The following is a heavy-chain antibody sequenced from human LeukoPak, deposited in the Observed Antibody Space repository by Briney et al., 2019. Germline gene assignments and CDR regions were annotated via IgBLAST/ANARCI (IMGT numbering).Heavy chain of an antibody. CDR2: ISYDGSNK. V-gene: IGHV3-30*03. CDR1: GFTFSSYG. CDR3: AREPLHYYDSSGFDY. D-gene: IGHD3-22*01. Sequence: GGALRLSCAASGFTFSSYGMHGVRQAPGKGVEWVAVISYDGSNKYYAVSVKRRFTISRHNSKNTLYLQMNSLRAEDTAVYYCAREPLHYYDSSGFDYWGQGTLVTVSS. J-gene: IGHJ4*02.